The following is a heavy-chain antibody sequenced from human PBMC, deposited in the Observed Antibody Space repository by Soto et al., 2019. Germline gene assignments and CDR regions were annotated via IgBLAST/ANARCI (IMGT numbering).Heavy chain of an antibody. CDR3: AKGLYDSSGYYSGGVEFEFDY. CDR1: EFIFSSYG. Sequence: PGGSLRLSCAASEFIFSSYGMSWVRQAPGKGLEWVSTISGGGGSTYYADTVKGRFTISRDNSKNTLYLQMNSLRAEDMAVYYCAKGLYDSSGYYSGGVEFEFDYWGQGTLVTVSS. CDR2: ISGGGGST. J-gene: IGHJ4*02. D-gene: IGHD3-22*01. V-gene: IGHV3-23*01.